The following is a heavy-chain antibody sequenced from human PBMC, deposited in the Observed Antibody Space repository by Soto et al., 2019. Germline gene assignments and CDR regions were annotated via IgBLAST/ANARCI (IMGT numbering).Heavy chain of an antibody. CDR1: GYSFTSYY. CDR2: INPAGGST. J-gene: IGHJ4*02. Sequence: AASVKVSCKASGYSFTSYYLHWVRQAPGQGLEWMGFINPAGGSTSYAQKFQGRVDMTRDTSTSTVYMELSSLRSEDTAVYYCARNDKSGLDYWGQGTLVTVSS. D-gene: IGHD1-1*01. V-gene: IGHV1-46*01. CDR3: ARNDKSGLDY.